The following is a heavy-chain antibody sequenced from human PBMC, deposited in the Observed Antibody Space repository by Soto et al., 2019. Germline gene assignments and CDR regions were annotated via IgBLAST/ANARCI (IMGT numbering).Heavy chain of an antibody. J-gene: IGHJ3*02. Sequence: SETLSLTCTVSDDPISSGDYYWSWIRQAPGKGLEWIANIYYTGTTYYNPSLKSRVTISVDTSKNQFSLKLSSVTAADTAVYYCARAPLYYYDSSGYRAFDIWGKGTMVTVSS. D-gene: IGHD3-22*01. V-gene: IGHV4-39*07. CDR1: DDPISSGDYY. CDR3: ARAPLYYYDSSGYRAFDI. CDR2: IYYTGTT.